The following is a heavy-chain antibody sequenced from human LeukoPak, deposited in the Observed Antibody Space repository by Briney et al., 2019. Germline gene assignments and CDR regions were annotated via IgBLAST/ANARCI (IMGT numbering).Heavy chain of an antibody. D-gene: IGHD3-22*01. V-gene: IGHV3-30-3*02. CDR1: GFTFSSYA. J-gene: IGHJ3*02. CDR2: ISYDGSNK. Sequence: GGSLRLSCAASGFTFSSYAMHWVRQAPGKGLEWVAVISYDGSNKYYADSVKGRFTISRDNSKNTLYLQMNSLRAEDTAVYYCAKIPYYYDSSGYPIDAFDIWGQGTLVTVSS. CDR3: AKIPYYYDSSGYPIDAFDI.